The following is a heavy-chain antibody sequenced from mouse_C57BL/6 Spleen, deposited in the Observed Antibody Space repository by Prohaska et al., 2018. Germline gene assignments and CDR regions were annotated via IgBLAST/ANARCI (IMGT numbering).Heavy chain of an antibody. CDR2: IYPRSGNT. J-gene: IGHJ2*01. V-gene: IGHV1-81*01. CDR3: ARQGDHFDY. CDR1: GYTFTSYG. D-gene: IGHD3-3*01. Sequence: PGASVKLSCKASGYTFTSYGISWVKQRTGQGLEWIGEIYPRSGNTYYNEKFKGKATLTVDKSSSTAYMELRSLTSEDSAVYFCARQGDHFDYWGQGTTLTVSS.